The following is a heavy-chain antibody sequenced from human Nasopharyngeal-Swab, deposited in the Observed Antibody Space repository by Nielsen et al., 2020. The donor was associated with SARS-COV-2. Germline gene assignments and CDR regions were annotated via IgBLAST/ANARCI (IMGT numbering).Heavy chain of an antibody. CDR3: ARDRAWDSSGWDYYYGMDV. V-gene: IGHV4-59*01. D-gene: IGHD6-19*01. CDR2: IYYSGST. J-gene: IGHJ6*02. Sequence: IRQPPGKGLEWIGYIYYSGSTNYSPSLKSRVTISVDTSKNQFSLKLSSVTAADTAVYYCARDRAWDSSGWDYYYGMDVWGQGTTVTVSS.